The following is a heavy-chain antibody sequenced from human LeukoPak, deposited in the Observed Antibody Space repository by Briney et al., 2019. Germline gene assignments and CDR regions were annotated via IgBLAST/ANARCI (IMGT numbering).Heavy chain of an antibody. CDR1: GGSISSYY. CDR3: ARGSRVRGGDFDY. Sequence: PSETLSLTCTVSGGSISSYYWSWIRQPPGKGLEWIGYIYYSGSTNYNPSLKSRVTISVDTSKNQFSLKLSSVTAADTAVHYRARGSRVRGGDFDYWGQGTLVTVSS. J-gene: IGHJ4*02. V-gene: IGHV4-59*01. D-gene: IGHD3-10*01. CDR2: IYYSGST.